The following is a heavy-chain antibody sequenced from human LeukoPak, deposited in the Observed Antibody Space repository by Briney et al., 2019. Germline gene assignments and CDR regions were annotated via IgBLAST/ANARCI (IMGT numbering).Heavy chain of an antibody. CDR2: IWPDGSYK. V-gene: IGHV3-33*06. CDR3: AKDHDYYASGPT. J-gene: IGHJ3*01. Sequence: PGGSLRLSCATSGFTFSTYGIHWVRQAPGKGLEWVAAIWPDGSYKYYADSVKGRFTISRDNSKNTVYLQMNTLRAEDTAVYYCAKDHDYYASGPTWGQGTMVTVSS. CDR1: GFTFSTYG. D-gene: IGHD3-10*01.